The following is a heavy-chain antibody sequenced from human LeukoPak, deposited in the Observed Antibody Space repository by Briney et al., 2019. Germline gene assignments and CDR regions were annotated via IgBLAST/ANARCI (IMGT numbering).Heavy chain of an antibody. CDR3: ARVPFYDFWSGYYQDY. Sequence: SVKVSCKASGGTFSSYAISWVRQAPGQGLEWMGGIIPIFGTANYAQKFQGRVTITADESTSTAYMELSSLRSEDTAVYYCARVPFYDFWSGYYQDYWGQGTLVTVSS. V-gene: IGHV1-69*13. D-gene: IGHD3-3*01. J-gene: IGHJ4*02. CDR2: IIPIFGTA. CDR1: GGTFSSYA.